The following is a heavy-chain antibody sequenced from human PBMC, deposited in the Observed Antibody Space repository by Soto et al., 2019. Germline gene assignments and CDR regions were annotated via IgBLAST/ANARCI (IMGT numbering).Heavy chain of an antibody. V-gene: IGHV4-30-2*01. J-gene: IGHJ2*01. CDR1: GGSISSGSYY. CDR2: IFHTGST. Sequence: SETLSLTCTVSGGSISSGSYYWTWIRQPPGKGLEWIAYIFHTGSTFYNSSLKPRVSISVDRSKNRFSLKLKSVTETDTAVYYCARVKVGDLFRFNWFFDLWGRGTLVTVSS. D-gene: IGHD3-3*01. CDR3: ARVKVGDLFRFNWFFDL.